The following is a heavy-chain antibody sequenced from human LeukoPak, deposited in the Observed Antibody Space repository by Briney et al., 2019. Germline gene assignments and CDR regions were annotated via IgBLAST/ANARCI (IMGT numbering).Heavy chain of an antibody. CDR1: GFTFSSYA. J-gene: IGHJ4*02. CDR3: ASSVDYGDAY. CDR2: ISYDGSNK. Sequence: GGSLRLSCAASGFTFSSYAMHWVRQAPGKGLEWVAVISYDGSNKYYADSVKGRFTISRDNSKNTLYLQMNSLRAEDTAVYYCASSVDYGDAYWGQGTLVTVSS. D-gene: IGHD4-17*01. V-gene: IGHV3-30-3*01.